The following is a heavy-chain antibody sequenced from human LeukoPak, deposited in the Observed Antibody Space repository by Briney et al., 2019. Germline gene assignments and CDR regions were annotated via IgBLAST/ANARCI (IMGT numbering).Heavy chain of an antibody. J-gene: IGHJ4*02. D-gene: IGHD4-17*01. Sequence: GRSLRLSWAASGFSFSSYEMNWVRQSPGKGLEWVSYINNIGDIIYYADSVKGRFTISRDNAKNSLYLQMNSLRAEDTAVYHCVREGLGFAHGFDYWGQGALVTVSS. CDR3: VREGLGFAHGFDY. CDR1: GFSFSSYE. V-gene: IGHV3-48*03. CDR2: INNIGDII.